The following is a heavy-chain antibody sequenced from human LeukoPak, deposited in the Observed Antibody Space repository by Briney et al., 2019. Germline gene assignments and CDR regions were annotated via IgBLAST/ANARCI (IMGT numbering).Heavy chain of an antibody. J-gene: IGHJ4*02. CDR1: GGSISSSYHY. D-gene: IGHD2-15*01. V-gene: IGHV4-39*01. Sequence: PSVTLSLTCTVSGGSISSSYHYWGWIRQPPGKGLEWIGRVYHTDSTYYNPSLNSRFTISVDTSNYQFSLKLRSVTAADTAVFYCASVQCSGGSCFSDYWGQGTLVTVSP. CDR3: ASVQCSGGSCFSDY. CDR2: VYHTDST.